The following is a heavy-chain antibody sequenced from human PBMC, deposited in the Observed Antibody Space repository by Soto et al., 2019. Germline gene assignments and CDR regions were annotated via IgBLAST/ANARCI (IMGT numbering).Heavy chain of an antibody. Sequence: GESLKISCKGSGYSFTSYWIGWVRQMPGKGLEWMGIIYPGDSDTRYSPSFQGQVTISADKSISTAYLQWSSLKASDTAMYYCARLTYYYDSSGKNYGMDVWGQGTTVTVYS. V-gene: IGHV5-51*01. CDR2: IYPGDSDT. J-gene: IGHJ6*02. D-gene: IGHD3-22*01. CDR1: GYSFTSYW. CDR3: ARLTYYYDSSGKNYGMDV.